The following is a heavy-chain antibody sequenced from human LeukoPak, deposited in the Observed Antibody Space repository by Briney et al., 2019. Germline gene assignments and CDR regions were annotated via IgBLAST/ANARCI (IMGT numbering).Heavy chain of an antibody. V-gene: IGHV4-59*01. CDR1: GGSISSGY. CDR3: ARLYYHDSSGYPYFDY. D-gene: IGHD3-22*01. J-gene: IGHJ4*02. Sequence: SETLSLTCTVSGGSISSGYWSWIRQSPGKGLEWIGYIHYSGSTSYNPSLTSRVTISVDTSKNQFSLKLSSVTAADTAVYYCARLYYHDSSGYPYFDYWGQGTLVTVSS. CDR2: IHYSGST.